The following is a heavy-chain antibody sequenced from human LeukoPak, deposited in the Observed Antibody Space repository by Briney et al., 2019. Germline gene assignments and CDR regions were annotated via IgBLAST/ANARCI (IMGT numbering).Heavy chain of an antibody. V-gene: IGHV4-34*01. D-gene: IGHD1-1*01. CDR3: AGNSGTPGTVYYFDY. CDR2: INRGGRT. Sequence: PSETLSLTCAVYGGSFSGYYWSWIRQFPGKGLEWIGEINRGGRTNYNPSLQSRVTISVDTSKKQLSLKLSSVTAADTAVYYCAGNSGTPGTVYYFDYWGLGTLVTVSS. CDR1: GGSFSGYY. J-gene: IGHJ4*02.